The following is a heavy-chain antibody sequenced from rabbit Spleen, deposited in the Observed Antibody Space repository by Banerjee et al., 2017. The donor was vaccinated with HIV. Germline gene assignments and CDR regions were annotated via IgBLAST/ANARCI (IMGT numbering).Heavy chain of an antibody. D-gene: IGHD1-1*01. CDR3: ARDGGAGTYFNL. V-gene: IGHV1S7*01. J-gene: IGHJ4*01. Sequence: QLEESGGDLVKPGGSLTLTCKASGFTLSSYYMNWVRQAPGKGLEWIGYIDPVFGITYYATWVNGRFTISSHNAQNTLYLQLNSLTAADTATYFCARDGGAGTYFNLWGQGTLVTVS. CDR1: GFTLSSYY. CDR2: IDPVFGIT.